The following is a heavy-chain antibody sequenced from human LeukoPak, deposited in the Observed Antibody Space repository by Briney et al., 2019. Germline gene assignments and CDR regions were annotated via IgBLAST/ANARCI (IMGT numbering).Heavy chain of an antibody. Sequence: GASMKVSCKASGYTFIGYFMHWVRQAPGQGLEWMGRIHPPSGGTNTAQKFQGRVTMTTDTSISTAYMELRSLRSDDTAVYYCARASGGGSYSDGMDVWGQGTTVTVSS. J-gene: IGHJ6*02. V-gene: IGHV1-2*06. CDR3: ARASGGGSYSDGMDV. CDR1: GYTFIGYF. D-gene: IGHD1-26*01. CDR2: IHPPSGGT.